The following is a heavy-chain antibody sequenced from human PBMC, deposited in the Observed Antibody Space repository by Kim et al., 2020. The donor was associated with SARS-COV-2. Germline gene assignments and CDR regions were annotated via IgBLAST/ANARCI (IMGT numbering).Heavy chain of an antibody. D-gene: IGHD5-18*01. CDR2: ISSGGGGA. Sequence: GGSLRLSCAASGFTFGNYAMSWVRQAPGKGLEWVSAISSGGGGAFYADSVKGRFTISRDNSKNTLYVQMNSLRAEDTAVYYCAKVFGAGKIHLGPFFDSWGQGILVTVSS. J-gene: IGHJ4*02. CDR1: GFTFGNYA. CDR3: AKVFGAGKIHLGPFFDS. V-gene: IGHV3-23*01.